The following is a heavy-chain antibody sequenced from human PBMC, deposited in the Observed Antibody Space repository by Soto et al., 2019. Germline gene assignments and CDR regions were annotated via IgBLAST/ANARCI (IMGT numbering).Heavy chain of an antibody. V-gene: IGHV1-46*01. Sequence: ASVKVSCKASGYTFTSYYMHLVRQAPGQGLEWMGIINPSGGSTSYAQKFQGRVTMTRDTSTSTVYMELSSLRSEDTAVYYCARVAVDTAMVTWGQGTLVTVSS. D-gene: IGHD5-18*01. CDR3: ARVAVDTAMVT. CDR2: INPSGGST. CDR1: GYTFTSYY. J-gene: IGHJ4*02.